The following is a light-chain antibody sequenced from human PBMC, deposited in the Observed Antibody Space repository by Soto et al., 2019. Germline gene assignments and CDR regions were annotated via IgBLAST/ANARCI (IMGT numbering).Light chain of an antibody. V-gene: IGLV1-44*01. CDR2: SNN. CDR3: AAWDDSLNGFYV. CDR1: SSNIGSNT. Sequence: SALTQPPPASGTPGHRVTLSCSGSSSNIGSNTVNWYQQLPGTAPKLLIYSNNQRPSGVPDRFSGSKSGTSASLAISGLQSEDEADYYCAAWDDSLNGFYVFGTGTKVTV. J-gene: IGLJ1*01.